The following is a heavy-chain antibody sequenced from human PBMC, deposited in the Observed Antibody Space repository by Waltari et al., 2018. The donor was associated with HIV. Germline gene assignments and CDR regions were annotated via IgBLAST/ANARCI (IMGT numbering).Heavy chain of an antibody. CDR3: ASGLRYFDWSSPFDY. D-gene: IGHD3-9*01. J-gene: IGHJ4*02. Sequence: QVQLVQSGAEVKKPGSSVKVSCKASGGTFSSYAISWVRQAPGQGIEWMGGIIPIFGTANYAQKCQGRVTITADESTSTAYMELSSLRSEDTAVYYCASGLRYFDWSSPFDYWGQGTLVTVSS. V-gene: IGHV1-69*01. CDR1: GGTFSSYA. CDR2: IIPIFGTA.